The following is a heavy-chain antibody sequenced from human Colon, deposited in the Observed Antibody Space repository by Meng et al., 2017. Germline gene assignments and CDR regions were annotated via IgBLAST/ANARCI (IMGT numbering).Heavy chain of an antibody. CDR1: GFTFSGSA. J-gene: IGHJ4*02. D-gene: IGHD1-14*01. CDR3: STGDYCGF. V-gene: IGHV3-73*02. CDR2: IRTKPNDYAT. Sequence: VQRVESGGGSVQPGGSLELSCVASGFTFSGSAMNWVRQTSGKGLEWVGRIRTKPNDYATAYAPSVRGRFTISRDDSKNTVYLQMNSLKIEDTAVYYCSTGDYCGFWGQGTLVTVSS.